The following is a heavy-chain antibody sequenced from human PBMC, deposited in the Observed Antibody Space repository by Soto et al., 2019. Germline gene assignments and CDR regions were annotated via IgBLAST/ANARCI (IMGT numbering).Heavy chain of an antibody. V-gene: IGHV4-39*01. CDR2: IYYSGST. J-gene: IGHJ5*02. CDR1: GGSISSSTYY. CDR3: ARHVKVNWSDP. Sequence: PSETLSLTCTVSGGSISSSTYYWGWIRQPPGKGLEWIGSIYYSGSTYYNPSLKSRVSISVDTSKNQFSLKLSSVTAADTAVYYCARHVKVNWSDPWGQGTLVTVSS.